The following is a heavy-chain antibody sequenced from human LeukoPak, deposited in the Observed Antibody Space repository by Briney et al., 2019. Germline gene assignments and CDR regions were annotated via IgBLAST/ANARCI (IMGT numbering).Heavy chain of an antibody. Sequence: YYWSWIRQPPGKGLEWIGEINHSGSTNYNPSLKSRVTISVDTSKNQFSLKLSSVTAADTAVYYCARGPPGIAAAGSHFAFDIWGQGTMVTVSS. CDR1: YY. CDR3: ARGPPGIAAAGSHFAFDI. CDR2: INHSGST. V-gene: IGHV4-34*01. D-gene: IGHD6-13*01. J-gene: IGHJ3*02.